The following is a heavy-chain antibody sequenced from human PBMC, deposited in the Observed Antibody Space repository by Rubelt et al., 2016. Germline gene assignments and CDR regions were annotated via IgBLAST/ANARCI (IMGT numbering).Heavy chain of an antibody. CDR2: ILQSGTT. J-gene: IGHJ2*01. CDR1: GDSISSGSYQ. V-gene: IGHV4-39*07. Sequence: QLQLQESGPGLVRPSETLPLTCTVSGDSISSGSYQWGWIRQPPGKGLEWIANILQSGTTNYNPALQSRVTISLDTSNYEFSRRLRSVNGADTGGYYCARGRGGGTSDLWGRGNLVWVSS. CDR3: ARGRGGGTSDL. D-gene: IGHD3-10*01.